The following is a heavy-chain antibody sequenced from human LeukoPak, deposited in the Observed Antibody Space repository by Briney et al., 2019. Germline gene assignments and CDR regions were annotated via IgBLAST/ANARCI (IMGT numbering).Heavy chain of an antibody. CDR3: ARAPSITGTTPPGY. D-gene: IGHD1-7*01. V-gene: IGHV1-8*01. CDR2: MNPNRGNT. J-gene: IGHJ4*01. CDR1: GYTFTSYA. Sequence: ASVKVSCKASGYTFTSYAINWVRQATGQGLEWMGWMNPNRGNTGYAQKFKGRVTMTRTTSISTAYMELSSLRSEDTAVYYCARAPSITGTTPPGYWGQGTLVTVSS.